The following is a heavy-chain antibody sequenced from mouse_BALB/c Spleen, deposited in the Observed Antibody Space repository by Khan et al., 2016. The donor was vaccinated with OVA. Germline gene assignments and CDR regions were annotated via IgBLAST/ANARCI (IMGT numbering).Heavy chain of an antibody. D-gene: IGHD1-2*01. CDR3: ARTARIKY. CDR2: ISYSGST. Sequence: EVQLQESGPSLVKPSQTLSLTCSVTGDSITNGYWNWIRQFPGNKLEYMGYISYSGSTYYNPSLKSRISITRDTSKNQFFLQLNSVTTEDTATYYCARTARIKYWGQGTTLTVSS. J-gene: IGHJ2*01. CDR1: GDSITNGY. V-gene: IGHV3-8*02.